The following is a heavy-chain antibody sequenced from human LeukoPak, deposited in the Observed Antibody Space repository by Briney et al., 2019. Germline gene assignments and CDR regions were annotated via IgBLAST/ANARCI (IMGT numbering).Heavy chain of an antibody. CDR1: GFTFSSYW. CDR3: VRDLGRRANC. V-gene: IGHV3-74*01. Sequence: GGSLRLSCAASGFTFSSYWMHWVRQVPGKGLVWVSRINRDGSSTNYADSVKGRFTISRDNAKKTLNLQMNSLRAEDTAVYYCVRDLGRRANCWGQGTPVTASS. D-gene: IGHD1-26*01. CDR2: INRDGSST. J-gene: IGHJ4*02.